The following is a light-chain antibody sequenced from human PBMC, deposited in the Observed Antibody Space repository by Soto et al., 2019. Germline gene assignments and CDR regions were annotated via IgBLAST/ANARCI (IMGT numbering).Light chain of an antibody. CDR1: QGISRW. J-gene: IGKJ4*01. V-gene: IGKV1-12*01. Sequence: DIQMTQSPSSVSASVGDRVTITCRASQGISRWLACYQQKPGKAPKLLIYVASSLQSGVPSRFRGSGAGTAFTPTISRRQPEDFATYYCQQANSFPLTFGGGTKVEIK. CDR3: QQANSFPLT. CDR2: VAS.